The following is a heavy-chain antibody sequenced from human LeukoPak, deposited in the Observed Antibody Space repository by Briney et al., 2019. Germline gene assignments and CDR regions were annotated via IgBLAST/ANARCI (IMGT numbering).Heavy chain of an antibody. D-gene: IGHD1-26*01. CDR3: ARVWDAVFGY. CDR2: IYASGNT. Sequence: SETLSLTCAVYGGSFSGYYWSWIRQPAGKGLEWIGRIYASGNTNYNPSLQSRVTMSVDTSKNQFSLNLSSVTAADTAVYFCARVWDAVFGYWGQGTLVTVSS. V-gene: IGHV4-59*10. J-gene: IGHJ4*02. CDR1: GGSFSGYY.